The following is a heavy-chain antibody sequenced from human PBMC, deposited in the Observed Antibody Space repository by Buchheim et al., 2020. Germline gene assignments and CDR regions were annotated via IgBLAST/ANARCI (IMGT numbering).Heavy chain of an antibody. J-gene: IGHJ4*02. CDR2: ISYDGSNK. D-gene: IGHD1-26*01. CDR3: ARGLLQWELSY. V-gene: IGHV3-30-3*01. CDR1: GFTFSSYA. Sequence: QVQLVESGGGVVQPGRSLRLSCAASGFTFSSYAMHWVRQAPGKGLEWVAVISYDGSNKYYADSVKGRFTISRENSKNTLYLQMNSLRAEDTAVYYCARGLLQWELSYWGQGTL.